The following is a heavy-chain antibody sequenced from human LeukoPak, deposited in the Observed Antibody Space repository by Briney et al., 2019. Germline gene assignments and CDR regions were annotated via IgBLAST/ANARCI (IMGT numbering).Heavy chain of an antibody. CDR1: GFTFGDYA. D-gene: IGHD6-19*01. V-gene: IGHV3-49*03. J-gene: IGHJ5*02. CDR2: IRSKAYGGTT. CDR3: TRVNSGWYVGNWFDP. Sequence: GGSLRLSCTASGFTFGDYAMSWFRQAPGKGLEWVGFIRSKAYGGTTEYAASVKGRFTISRDDSKSIAYLQMNSLKTEDTAVYYCTRVNSGWYVGNWFDPWGQGTLVTVSS.